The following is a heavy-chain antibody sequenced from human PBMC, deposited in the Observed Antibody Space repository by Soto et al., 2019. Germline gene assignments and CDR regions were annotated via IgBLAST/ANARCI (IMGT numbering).Heavy chain of an antibody. D-gene: IGHD2-15*01. CDR3: ARDLALDIVVVVAATPKWFDP. V-gene: IGHV1-18*01. CDR1: GYTFTSYG. J-gene: IGHJ5*02. Sequence: QVQLVQSGAEVKKPGASVKVSCKASGYTFTSYGISWVRQAPGQGLEWMGWISAYNGNTNYAQKLQGRVTMTTDTSTSTAYRELRSLRSDDTAVYYCARDLALDIVVVVAATPKWFDPWGQGTLVTVSS. CDR2: ISAYNGNT.